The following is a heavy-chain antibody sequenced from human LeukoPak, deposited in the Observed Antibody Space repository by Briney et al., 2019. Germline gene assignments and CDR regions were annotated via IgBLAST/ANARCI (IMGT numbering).Heavy chain of an antibody. CDR3: TRGVNRRFYGAGRRNTWFAP. D-gene: IGHD3-10*01. V-gene: IGHV4-34*01. CDR2: ISHLGTN. Sequence: PSETLSLTCRVSGGSFSGFFWSWLRQAPGKGLEWIAEISHLGTNNTHPSLKSRVTISVDTSKNQFSLTLKSVTAADTAVYYCTRGVNRRFYGAGRRNTWFAPWGQGTRVTVSP. J-gene: IGHJ5*02. CDR1: GGSFSGFF.